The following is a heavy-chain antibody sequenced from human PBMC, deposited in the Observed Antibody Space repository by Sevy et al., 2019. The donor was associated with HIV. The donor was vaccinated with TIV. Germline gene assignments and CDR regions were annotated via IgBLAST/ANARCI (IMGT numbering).Heavy chain of an antibody. CDR3: AKEVGAVSGPAAFDI. CDR1: GFTFSSYG. V-gene: IGHV3-30*18. Sequence: GGSLRLSCAASGFTFSSYGMHWVRQAPGKGLEWVAVISYDGRIKHYADSVKGQFTISRDNSKNMLYLEMDSLRVEDTAVYYCAKEVGAVSGPAAFDIWGQGTMVTVS. J-gene: IGHJ3*02. CDR2: ISYDGRIK. D-gene: IGHD3-3*01.